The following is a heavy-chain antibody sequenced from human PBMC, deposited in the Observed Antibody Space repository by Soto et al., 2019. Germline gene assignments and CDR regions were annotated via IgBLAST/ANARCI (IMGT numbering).Heavy chain of an antibody. J-gene: IGHJ5*02. CDR1: GASISGFY. CDR3: VRDGTKTLRDWFDP. Sequence: RSLTCTVSGASISGFYWSWIRKSAGKGLEWIGRIYATGTTDYNPSLKSRVMMSVDTSKEQFSLKLRSVTAADTAVYYCVRDGTKTLRDWFDPWGQGISVTVSS. V-gene: IGHV4-4*07. D-gene: IGHD1-1*01. CDR2: IYATGTT.